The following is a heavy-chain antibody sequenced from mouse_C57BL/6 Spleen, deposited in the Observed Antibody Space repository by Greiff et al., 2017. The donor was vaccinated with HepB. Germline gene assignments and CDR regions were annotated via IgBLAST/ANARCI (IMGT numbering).Heavy chain of an antibody. Sequence: EVQLVESGPGLVKPSQSLSLTCSVTGYSITSGYYWNWIRQFPGNKLEWMGYISYDGSNNYNPSLKNRISITRDTSKNQFFLKLNSVTTEDTATYYCASGGNYDGYFDVWGTGTTVTVSS. CDR3: ASGGNYDGYFDV. CDR1: GYSITSGYY. J-gene: IGHJ1*03. D-gene: IGHD1-1*02. CDR2: ISYDGSN. V-gene: IGHV3-6*01.